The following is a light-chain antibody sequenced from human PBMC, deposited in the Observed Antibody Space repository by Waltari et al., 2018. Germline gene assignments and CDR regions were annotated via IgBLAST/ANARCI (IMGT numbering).Light chain of an antibody. CDR1: QGISSY. J-gene: IGKJ4*01. V-gene: IGKV1-9*01. CDR3: QQLNSYPLT. CDR2: SAS. Sequence: DIQLTQSPSFLSSSVGDRLTIPCRASQGISSYLAWYQVRPGKAPKLLIYSASTLQSGVPSRFSGSGSGTDFTLTISSLQPEDFATYYCQQLNSYPLTFGGGTKLEIK.